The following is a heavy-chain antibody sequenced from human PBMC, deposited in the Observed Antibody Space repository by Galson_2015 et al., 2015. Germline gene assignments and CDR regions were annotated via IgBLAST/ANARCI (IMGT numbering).Heavy chain of an antibody. Sequence: SLRLSCAASGFTFSSYSMNWVRQAPGKGLEWVSSIGSRSSDIDYADSVRGRFTISRDNAKNSLHLQMNSLRTEDTAVYYCASTQCGDYSRYYGMDVWGQGSTVTVTS. V-gene: IGHV3-21*01. D-gene: IGHD4-17*01. J-gene: IGHJ6*02. CDR1: GFTFSSYS. CDR3: ASTQCGDYSRYYGMDV. CDR2: IGSRSSDI.